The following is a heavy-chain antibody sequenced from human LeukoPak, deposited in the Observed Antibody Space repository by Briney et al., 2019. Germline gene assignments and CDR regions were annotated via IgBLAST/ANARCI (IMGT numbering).Heavy chain of an antibody. Sequence: GGSLRLSCAASGFTFSSYAMSWVRQAPEKGLEWVSAISGSGDSTYYADSVKGRFTISRDNSKNTLYLQMNSLRAEDTAVYYCAKDYDFWSGYYFDYWGQGTLVTVSS. D-gene: IGHD3-3*01. CDR3: AKDYDFWSGYYFDY. J-gene: IGHJ4*02. CDR2: ISGSGDST. CDR1: GFTFSSYA. V-gene: IGHV3-23*01.